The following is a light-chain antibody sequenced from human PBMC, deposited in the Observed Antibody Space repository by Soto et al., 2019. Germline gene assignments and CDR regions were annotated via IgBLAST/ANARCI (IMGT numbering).Light chain of an antibody. CDR2: DAS. CDR1: QSISSW. J-gene: IGKJ2*01. Sequence: DIQMTQSPSTLSASVGDRVTITCRASQSISSWLAWYQQKPGKAPKLLIYDASSLESGVPSRFSGSGSGTEFTLTISSLQPVDFATYYCQQYNSYSPGYSFGQGTKLEIK. CDR3: QQYNSYSPGYS. V-gene: IGKV1-5*01.